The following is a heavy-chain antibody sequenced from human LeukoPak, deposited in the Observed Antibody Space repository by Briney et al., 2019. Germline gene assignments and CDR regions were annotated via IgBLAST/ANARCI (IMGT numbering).Heavy chain of an antibody. D-gene: IGHD6-6*01. Sequence: PGGSLRLSCAASGFTFSSYAMSWVRQAPGKGLEWVSAISGSGGSTYYADSVKGQFTISRDNSKNTLYVQMNSLRAEDTAVYYCARSSYSSSSSVWGQGTMVTVSS. CDR1: GFTFSSYA. CDR2: ISGSGGST. J-gene: IGHJ3*01. CDR3: ARSSYSSSSSV. V-gene: IGHV3-23*01.